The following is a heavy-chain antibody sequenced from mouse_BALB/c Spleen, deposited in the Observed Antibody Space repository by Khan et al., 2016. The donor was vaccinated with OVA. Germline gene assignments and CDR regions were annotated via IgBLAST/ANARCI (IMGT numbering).Heavy chain of an antibody. J-gene: IGHJ3*01. D-gene: IGHD3-3*01. Sequence: QVQLQQSGAELVKPGTSVKLSCKASGYTFTSYDINWVRQRPEQGLDGIGWIFPGDGSTKYNEKFKGKATLTTDKSSSTAYMQLSRLTSEDSAVYVWARGGDGGFAYWGQGTLVTVSA. V-gene: IGHV1-85*01. CDR2: IFPGDGST. CDR3: ARGGDGGFAY. CDR1: GYTFTSYD.